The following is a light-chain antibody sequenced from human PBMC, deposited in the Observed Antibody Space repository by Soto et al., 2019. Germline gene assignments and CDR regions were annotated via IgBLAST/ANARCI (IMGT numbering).Light chain of an antibody. CDR2: DVS. CDR3: ATWDDSLSGHWV. J-gene: IGLJ3*02. V-gene: IGLV2-14*01. CDR1: SSDIGAYKY. Sequence: QSALTQPASVSGSPGQSITISCAGTSSDIGAYKYVSWYQQHPGKAPTLVIYDVSNRPSGVSNRFSGSKSGTSASLAINGLRSEDEADYYCATWDDSLSGHWVFGGGTKLTVL.